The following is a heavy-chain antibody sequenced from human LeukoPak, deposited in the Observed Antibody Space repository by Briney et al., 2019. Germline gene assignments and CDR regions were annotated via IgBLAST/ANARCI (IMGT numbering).Heavy chain of an antibody. CDR2: IYYSGST. D-gene: IGHD3-10*01. V-gene: IGHV4-59*08. CDR1: GGSISSYY. J-gene: IGHJ4*02. CDR3: ARGLMVRGVKGHFDY. Sequence: SETLSLTCTVSGGSISSYYWSWIRQPPGKGLEWIGYIYYSGSTNYNPSLKSRVTISVDTSKNQFSLKLSSVTAADTAVYYCARGLMVRGVKGHFDYWGQGTLVTVSS.